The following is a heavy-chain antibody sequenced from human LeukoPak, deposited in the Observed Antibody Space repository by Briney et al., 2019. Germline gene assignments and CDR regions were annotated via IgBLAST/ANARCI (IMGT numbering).Heavy chain of an antibody. CDR2: IYTSGST. D-gene: IGHD4-17*01. Sequence: PPQTLSLTCTVSGGSISSGSYYWSWIRQPAGKGLEWIGRIYTSGSTNYNPSLKSRVTISVDTSKNQFSLKLSSVTAADTAVYYCARDPGLTTGDAFDIWGQGTMVTVSS. CDR3: ARDPGLTTGDAFDI. J-gene: IGHJ3*02. CDR1: GGSISSGSYY. V-gene: IGHV4-61*02.